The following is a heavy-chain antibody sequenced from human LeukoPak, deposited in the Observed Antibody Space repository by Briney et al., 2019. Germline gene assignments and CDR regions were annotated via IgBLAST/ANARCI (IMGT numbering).Heavy chain of an antibody. CDR2: IYYSGST. CDR1: GGSISSSSYY. D-gene: IGHD3-22*01. Sequence: SETLSLTCTVSGGSISSSSYYWGWIRQPPGKGLEWIGSIYYSGSTYYNPSLKSRVTISVDTSKNQFSLKLSSVTAADTAVYSCARHRMYYYDSSGRGVADAFDIWGQGTMAAVSS. V-gene: IGHV4-39*01. J-gene: IGHJ3*02. CDR3: ARHRMYYYDSSGRGVADAFDI.